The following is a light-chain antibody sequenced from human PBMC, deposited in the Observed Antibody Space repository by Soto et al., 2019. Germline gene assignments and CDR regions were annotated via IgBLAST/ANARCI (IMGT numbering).Light chain of an antibody. J-gene: IGKJ2*02. V-gene: IGKV3-11*01. Sequence: EIVLTQSPATLSVSPGERATLSCRASQSVSKLLTWYQQKPGQPPSLLMYDISTRAAGIPARFSGSESGTDFTLTISSLEPEDFAVYFCQQCTNGPPCTFGQGTKLDIK. CDR1: QSVSKL. CDR2: DIS. CDR3: QQCTNGPPCT.